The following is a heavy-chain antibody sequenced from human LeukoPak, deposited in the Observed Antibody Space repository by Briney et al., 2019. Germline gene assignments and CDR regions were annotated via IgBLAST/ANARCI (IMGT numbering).Heavy chain of an antibody. V-gene: IGHV1-69*05. CDR2: IIPIFGTA. J-gene: IGHJ5*02. D-gene: IGHD6-13*01. CDR1: AGTLSSDA. CDR3: ASSSRGEGYSSLGWFDP. Sequence: SVKVSCKASAGTLSSDAISWVRQAPGQGLEWMGGIIPIFGTANYAQKFQGRVTITTDESTSTAYMELSSLRSEDTAVYYCASSSRGEGYSSLGWFDPWGQGTLVTVSS.